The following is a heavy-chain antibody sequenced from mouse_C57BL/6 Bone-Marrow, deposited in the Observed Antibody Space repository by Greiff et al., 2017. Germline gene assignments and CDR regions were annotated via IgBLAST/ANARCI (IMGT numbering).Heavy chain of an antibody. CDR2: IDPENGDT. CDR1: GFNIKDDY. V-gene: IGHV14-4*01. Sequence: VQLQQSGAELVRPGASVKLSCTASGFNIKDDYMHWVKQRPEQGLEWIGWIDPENGDTEYASKFQGQATITADTSSNTAYLQLSSLTSEDTAVYYCTTDYGSSFPWYFDVWGTGTTVTVSS. J-gene: IGHJ1*03. CDR3: TTDYGSSFPWYFDV. D-gene: IGHD1-1*01.